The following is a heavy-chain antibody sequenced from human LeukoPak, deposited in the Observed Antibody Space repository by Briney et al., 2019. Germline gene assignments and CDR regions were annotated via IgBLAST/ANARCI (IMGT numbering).Heavy chain of an antibody. J-gene: IGHJ4*02. CDR3: AKDYSGSHHFDC. CDR1: GFTFSSYA. Sequence: GGSLRLSCAASGFTFSSYAMSWIRQAPGKGLEWVSAISGSGGSTYYADSVKGRFTISRDNSKNTLYLQMNSLRAEDTAVYYCAKDYSGSHHFDCWGQGTLVTVSS. D-gene: IGHD1-26*01. V-gene: IGHV3-23*01. CDR2: ISGSGGST.